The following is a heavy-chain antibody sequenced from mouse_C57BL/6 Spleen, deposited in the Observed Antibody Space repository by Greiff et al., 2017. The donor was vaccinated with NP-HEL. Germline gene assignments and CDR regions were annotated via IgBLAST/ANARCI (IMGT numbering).Heavy chain of an antibody. CDR2: ISYSGST. V-gene: IGHV3-1*01. J-gene: IGHJ2*01. CDR1: GYSITSGYD. CDR3: ARGLLWYFDY. D-gene: IGHD2-10*01. Sequence: EVQLVESGPGMVKPSQSLSLTCTVTGYSITSGYDWYFLRHLPGNILEWMGYISYSGSTNYNPTLKSRIAITHDTSKNHFFLKLNSVTTEDTATYYCARGLLWYFDYWGQGTTLTVSS.